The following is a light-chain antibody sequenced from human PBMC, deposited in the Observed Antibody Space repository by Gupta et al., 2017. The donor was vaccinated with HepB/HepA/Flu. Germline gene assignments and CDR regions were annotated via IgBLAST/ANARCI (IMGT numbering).Light chain of an antibody. V-gene: IGKV1-39*01. CDR2: AAS. Sequence: DIHITLSPSSLSASVSVRVTITCRASQSTSNYLNWYQQKPGNAPKLLIYAASSLETGVPSRFSGSGSGTDFTLTISSLQPEDVAIYYCQQSDSTPHTFGHGTNVDIK. J-gene: IGKJ3*01. CDR3: QQSDSTPHT. CDR1: QSTSNY.